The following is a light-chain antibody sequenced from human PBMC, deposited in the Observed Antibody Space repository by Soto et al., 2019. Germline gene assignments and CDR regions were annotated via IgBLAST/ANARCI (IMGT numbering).Light chain of an antibody. V-gene: IGKV1-5*01. CDR2: DAS. J-gene: IGKJ4*01. Sequence: DIPMTQSPSTLSASVGDRVTITCRASQSINTWLAWYQQKPGKAPKLLIYDASSLESGVPSRFSGSGSGTEFTLTISSLQPDDFATYYCQQYHSYTLTFGGGTKVEIK. CDR1: QSINTW. CDR3: QQYHSYTLT.